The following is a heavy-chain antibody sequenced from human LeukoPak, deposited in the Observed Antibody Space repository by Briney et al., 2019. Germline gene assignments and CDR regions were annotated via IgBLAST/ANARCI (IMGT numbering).Heavy chain of an antibody. CDR3: ARDKLGSGWFYFDY. CDR2: IYSGGST. J-gene: IGHJ4*02. D-gene: IGHD6-19*01. CDR1: GFTVSSNY. V-gene: IGHV3-53*01. Sequence: GGSLRLSCAASGFTVSSNYMSWVRQAPGKGLEWVSVIYSGGSTYYADSVKGRFTISRDNSKNTLCLQMNSLRAEDTAVYYCARDKLGSGWFYFDYWGQGTLVTVSS.